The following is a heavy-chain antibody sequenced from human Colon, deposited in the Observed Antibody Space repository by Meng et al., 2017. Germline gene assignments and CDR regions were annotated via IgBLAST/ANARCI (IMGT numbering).Heavy chain of an antibody. CDR1: GGSFSGYY. V-gene: IGHV4-34*01. CDR3: ARGLFDY. CDR2: INHSGST. J-gene: IGHJ4*02. Sequence: QGQRQQWGAGLLKPSETLSLTCAVYGGSFSGYYWSWIRQPPGKGLEWIGEINHSGSTNYNPSLKSRVTISVDTSKNQFSLKLSSVTAADTAVYYCARGLFDYWGQGTLVTVSS.